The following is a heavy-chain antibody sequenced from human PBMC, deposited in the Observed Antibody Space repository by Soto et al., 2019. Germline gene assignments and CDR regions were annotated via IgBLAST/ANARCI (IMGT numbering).Heavy chain of an antibody. CDR3: ARGSTGSSSLKQQLVREYFDY. CDR2: INPSGYST. J-gene: IGHJ4*02. V-gene: IGHV1-46*01. D-gene: IGHD6-13*01. CDR1: GYTFASYY. Sequence: ASVKVSCKASGYTFASYYMHWVRQAPGQGLEWMGIINPSGYSTTYAQKFQGRVTMTRDTSTSTVYMELSSLRSEDTAVYYCARGSTGSSSLKQQLVREYFDYWGQGTLVSVSS.